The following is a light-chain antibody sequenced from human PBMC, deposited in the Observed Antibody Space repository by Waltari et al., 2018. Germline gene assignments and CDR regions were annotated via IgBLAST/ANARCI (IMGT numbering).Light chain of an antibody. V-gene: IGLV3-19*01. CDR1: SLKKYY. J-gene: IGLJ1*01. CDR2: GEN. Sequence: SSELTQDPAVSVALGQTVRITCQGDSLKKYYANWYQQKPGHAPILVIYGENNRPSGIPDRFSDCSSGNTASLTITGGQSEDEADYYCNSRRTSDNPIYVFGPGTKVRVL. CDR3: NSRRTSDNPIYV.